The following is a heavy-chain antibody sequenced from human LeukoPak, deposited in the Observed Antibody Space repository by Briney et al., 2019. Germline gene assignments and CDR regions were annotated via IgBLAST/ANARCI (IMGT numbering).Heavy chain of an antibody. CDR2: IRSQAYRGTT. Sequence: GGSLRLSCRTSGFTFGDHAMNWVRQAPGKGLEWVGFIRSQAYRGTTEYAASVQGRFTISRDDYRGIAYLHMNSLTTEDEARCYCTRGPIHLRKHNGVDVWGQGTTVTVSS. V-gene: IGHV3-49*04. J-gene: IGHJ6*02. D-gene: IGHD5-18*01. CDR3: TRGPIHLRKHNGVDV. CDR1: GFTFGDHA.